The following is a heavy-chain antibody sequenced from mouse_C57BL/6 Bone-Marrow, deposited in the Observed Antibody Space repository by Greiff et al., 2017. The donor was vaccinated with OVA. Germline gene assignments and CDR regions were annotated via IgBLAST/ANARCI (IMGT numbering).Heavy chain of an antibody. Sequence: QVQLQQSGPGLVAPSQSLSITCTVSGFSLTSYAISWVRQPPGKGLEWLGVIWTGGGTNYNSALKYRLSISKDNSKSQVFLKMNRLQTDDTAKDYCARKSGLRLRNYYAMDYWGQGTSVTVSS. CDR3: ARKSGLRLRNYYAMDY. CDR2: IWTGGGT. CDR1: GFSLTSYA. D-gene: IGHD3-2*02. J-gene: IGHJ4*01. V-gene: IGHV2-9-1*01.